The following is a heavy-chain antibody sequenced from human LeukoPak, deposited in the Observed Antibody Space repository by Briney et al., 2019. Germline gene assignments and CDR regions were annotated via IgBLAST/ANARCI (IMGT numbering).Heavy chain of an antibody. D-gene: IGHD6-6*01. Sequence: ASVKVSCKASGYAFTDYYMQWVRQAPGQGLEWMGRINPNSGGTNYAQKFQGRVTMTRDTSISTAYMELSRLRSDDTAVYYCARLQYSSSSPIDYWGQGTLVTVSS. J-gene: IGHJ4*02. V-gene: IGHV1-2*06. CDR3: ARLQYSSSSPIDY. CDR1: GYAFTDYY. CDR2: INPNSGGT.